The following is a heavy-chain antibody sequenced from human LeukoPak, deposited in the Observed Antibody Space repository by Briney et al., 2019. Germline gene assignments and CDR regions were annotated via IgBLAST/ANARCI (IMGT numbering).Heavy chain of an antibody. D-gene: IGHD1-1*01. CDR1: GFIFSDYG. CDR2: TRFDGSIK. V-gene: IGHV3-33*01. Sequence: PGRSLRLSCAVSGFIFSDYGFHWVRQAPGKGLEWVAVTRFDGSIKQYADSVKGRFTISRDDSKNTLYLQMNFLKSEDTAVYYWARGGGTRQYYFDYWGQGTLVTVSS. J-gene: IGHJ4*02. CDR3: ARGGGTRQYYFDY.